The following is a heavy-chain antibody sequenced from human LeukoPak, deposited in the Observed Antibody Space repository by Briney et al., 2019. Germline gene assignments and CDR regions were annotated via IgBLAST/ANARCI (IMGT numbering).Heavy chain of an antibody. CDR2: ISAYNGNT. CDR3: ARGEDYYDSSGYYSLRFDY. J-gene: IGHJ4*02. Sequence: ASVKVSRKASGYTFTSYGISWVRQAPGQGLEWMGWISAYNGNTNYAQKVQGRVTMTTDTSTSTAYMELRSLTSDDTAVYYCARGEDYYDSSGYYSLRFDYWGQGTLVTVSS. D-gene: IGHD3-22*01. CDR1: GYTFTSYG. V-gene: IGHV1-18*01.